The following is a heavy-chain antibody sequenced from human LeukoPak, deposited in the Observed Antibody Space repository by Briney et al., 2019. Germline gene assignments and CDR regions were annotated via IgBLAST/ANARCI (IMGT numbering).Heavy chain of an antibody. J-gene: IGHJ5*01. V-gene: IGHV4-4*02. D-gene: IGHD3-10*01. CDR1: GGSISSSNW. CDR3: ATSRFSGGLGRFDS. CDR2: IYHSGRT. Sequence: SETLSLTCTVSGGSISSSNWWSWVRQPPGKGLEWIGEIYHSGRTNYNPSLKSRVTISVDKSKNQFSLNLSSVTAADTAVYYCATSRFSGGLGRFDSWGQGTLVTVSS.